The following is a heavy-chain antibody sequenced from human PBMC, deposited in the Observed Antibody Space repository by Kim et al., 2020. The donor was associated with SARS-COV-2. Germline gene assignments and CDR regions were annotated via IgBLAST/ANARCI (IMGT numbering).Heavy chain of an antibody. CDR2: ISSKGDSSSS. V-gene: IGHV3-73*01. Sequence: GGSLRLSCGASGFTFMDYAMNWVRQAPGKGLEWVSRISSKGDSSSSAYCASVRVTFTISSAKSTETPQMKMLSLNTKDVAYCDKTRGDEY. CDR1: GFTFMDYA. J-gene: IGHJ1*01. D-gene: IGHD2-21*01. CDR3: TRGDEY.